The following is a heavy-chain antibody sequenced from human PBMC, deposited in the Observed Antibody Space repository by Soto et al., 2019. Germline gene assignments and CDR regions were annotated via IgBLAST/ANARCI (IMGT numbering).Heavy chain of an antibody. V-gene: IGHV3-48*03. CDR2: ISSSGSPI. CDR1: GFTFSSYE. Sequence: EVQLVESGGGLVQPGGSLRLSCAASGFTFSSYEFNWVRQAPGKGLEWVSYISSSGSPIYYADSVKGRFTISRDNAKNSLFLQMNSLRAEDTAVYYCVRGLVSSTVYYYYYGVDVWGQGTTVTVSS. J-gene: IGHJ6*02. D-gene: IGHD1-26*01. CDR3: VRGLVSSTVYYYYYGVDV.